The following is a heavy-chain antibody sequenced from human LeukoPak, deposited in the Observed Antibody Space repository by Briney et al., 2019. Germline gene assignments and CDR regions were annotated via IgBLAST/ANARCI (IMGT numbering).Heavy chain of an antibody. Sequence: GGSLRLSCVASGFTFTSYSMNWVRQAPGKGLEWISSISDSSTYIYYADSLKGRFTISRDNAKNSLYLQMDSLRAEDTAVYYCARDRGYSYGSDYWGQGTLVTVSS. CDR3: ARDRGYSYGSDY. J-gene: IGHJ4*02. CDR2: ISDSSTYI. CDR1: GFTFTSYS. V-gene: IGHV3-21*01. D-gene: IGHD5-18*01.